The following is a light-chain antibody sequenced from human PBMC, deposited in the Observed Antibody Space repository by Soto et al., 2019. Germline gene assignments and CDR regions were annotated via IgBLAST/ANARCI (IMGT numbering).Light chain of an antibody. CDR1: QSVSGSY. V-gene: IGKV3-20*01. J-gene: IGKJ2*01. Sequence: ENVLTQSPGTLSLSPGERATLSCMASQSVSGSYLAWYQQKPGQAPRLLIYLASTRANGIPDRFSGSASGTDFTLSISRLEPEDSAVYYCHQYGDAPQTFGQGTKLEI. CDR3: HQYGDAPQT. CDR2: LAS.